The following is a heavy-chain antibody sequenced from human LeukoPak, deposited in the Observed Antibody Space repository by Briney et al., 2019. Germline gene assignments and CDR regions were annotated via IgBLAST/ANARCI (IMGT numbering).Heavy chain of an antibody. V-gene: IGHV4-59*08. CDR3: ARFGITVVRGGKYYFDY. Sequence: SETLSLTCTVSGGSISNYYWSWIRQPPGKGLEWIGHIHYSGATKYNPSLKSRITISVDTHKNQFSLMLSSVTAADTAVYYCARFGITVVRGGKYYFDYWGQGTLVTVSS. D-gene: IGHD3-10*01. CDR1: GGSISNYY. CDR2: IHYSGAT. J-gene: IGHJ4*02.